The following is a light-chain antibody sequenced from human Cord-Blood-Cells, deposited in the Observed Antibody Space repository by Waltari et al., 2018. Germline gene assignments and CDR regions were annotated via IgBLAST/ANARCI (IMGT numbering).Light chain of an antibody. V-gene: IGKV3-11*01. CDR1: QSVSSY. CDR3: QRRSNWPANT. Sequence: VLTQSPATLSLSRGERATLSCRASQSVSSYLAWYQQTPGQAPRLLIYDASNSATASPAWFSGSASGTYFPHTIRSLAPEDFVVYYCQRRSNWPANTFGQGTRLEIK. J-gene: IGKJ5*01. CDR2: DAS.